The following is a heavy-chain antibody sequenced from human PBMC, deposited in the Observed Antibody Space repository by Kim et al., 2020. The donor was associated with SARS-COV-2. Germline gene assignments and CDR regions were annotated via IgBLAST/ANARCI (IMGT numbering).Heavy chain of an antibody. CDR1: GYTFTSYA. Sequence: ASVKVSCQASGYTFTSYAMNWVRQAPGQGLEWMGWINTNTGNPTYAQGFTGRFVFSLDTSVSTAYLQISSLKAEDTAVYYCARGLRGIFGVVILGWFDPWGQGTLVTVSS. CDR3: ARGLRGIFGVVILGWFDP. D-gene: IGHD3-3*01. V-gene: IGHV7-4-1*02. CDR2: INTNTGNP. J-gene: IGHJ5*02.